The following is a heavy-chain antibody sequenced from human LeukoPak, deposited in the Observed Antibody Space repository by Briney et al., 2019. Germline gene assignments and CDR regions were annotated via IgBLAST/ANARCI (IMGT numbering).Heavy chain of an antibody. V-gene: IGHV4-59*01. CDR2: IYYSGST. D-gene: IGHD3-3*01. Sequence: PSETLSLTCTVSGGSISSYYWSWIRQPPGKGLEWIGYIYYSGSTNYNPSLKSRVTISVDTSKNQFSLKLSSVTAAVTAVYYCARAPYDFWSGYYRSYYYYYMDVWGKGTTVTVSS. J-gene: IGHJ6*03. CDR3: ARAPYDFWSGYYRSYYYYYMDV. CDR1: GGSISSYY.